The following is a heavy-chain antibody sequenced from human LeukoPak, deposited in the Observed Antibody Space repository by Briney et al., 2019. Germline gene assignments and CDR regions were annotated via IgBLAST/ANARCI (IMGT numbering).Heavy chain of an antibody. CDR3: ASGGFYSGDDCYVDY. V-gene: IGHV4-34*01. CDR1: GGSFSYYY. Sequence: SETLSLTCAIDGGSFSYYYWSWIRQPPEKGLEWIGEINHSGSTNYNPSLKSRVTISVDTSKNQFSLKLSSVTAADTAVYYCASGGFYSGDDCYVDYWGQGTLVTVSS. D-gene: IGHD2-21*02. CDR2: INHSGST. J-gene: IGHJ4*02.